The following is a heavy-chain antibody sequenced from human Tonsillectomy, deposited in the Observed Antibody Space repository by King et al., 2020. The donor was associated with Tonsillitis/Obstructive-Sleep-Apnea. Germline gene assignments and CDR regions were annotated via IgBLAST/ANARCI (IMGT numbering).Heavy chain of an antibody. CDR2: ISGSGGDT. D-gene: IGHD6-19*01. V-gene: IGHV3-23*04. CDR1: GCTFNSFV. Sequence: VQLVESGGGLVQPGGSLRLSCAASGCTFNSFVMGWVRQPPGKGLEWVSGISGSGGDTYYADSVKGRFTISRDNSKNTLYLQMNSLRAEGTAVYYRARLMGKAVRANFQHGGQGTLVTVSS. CDR3: ARLMGKAVRANFQH. J-gene: IGHJ1*01.